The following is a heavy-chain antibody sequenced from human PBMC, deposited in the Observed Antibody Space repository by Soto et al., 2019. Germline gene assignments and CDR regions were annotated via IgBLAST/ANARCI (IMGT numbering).Heavy chain of an antibody. D-gene: IGHD2-2*01. Sequence: GGSLRLSCAASGFSFSTHWMHWVRQVPGKGLVWVSYISGDGRSTNYADSVKGRFTISRDNAKNTLYLQMNSLRAEDTAVYYCARGFDWTCSGSSCYVPNLDYWGQGTLVTVSS. CDR3: ARGFDWTCSGSSCYVPNLDY. CDR2: ISGDGRST. J-gene: IGHJ4*02. V-gene: IGHV3-74*01. CDR1: GFSFSTHW.